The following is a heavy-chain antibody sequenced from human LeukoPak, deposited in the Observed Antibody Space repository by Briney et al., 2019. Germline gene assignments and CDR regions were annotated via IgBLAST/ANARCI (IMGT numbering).Heavy chain of an antibody. D-gene: IGHD6-13*01. V-gene: IGHV4-59*01. CDR1: GGSISSYY. CDR2: IYYSGTT. CDR3: ARGAYIAAAQYGY. J-gene: IGHJ4*02. Sequence: TPSETLSLTCTVSGGSISSYYWSWIRQPPGKGLEWIGYIYYSGTTNYNPSLKSRVTISVDTSKNQFSLKLSSVTAADTAVYYCARGAYIAAAQYGYWGQGTLVTVSS.